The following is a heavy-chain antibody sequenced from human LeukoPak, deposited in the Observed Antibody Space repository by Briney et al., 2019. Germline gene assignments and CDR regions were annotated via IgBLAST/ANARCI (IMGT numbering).Heavy chain of an antibody. Sequence: GGSLRLSCAASGFTFSSYAMSWVRQAPGKGLEWVSAISGSGGSTYYADTVKGRFTISRDNSKNTLYLQMNSLRAEDTAVYYCAKDIWDYYYYGMDVWGQGTTVTVSS. D-gene: IGHD7-27*01. CDR1: GFTFSSYA. V-gene: IGHV3-23*01. J-gene: IGHJ6*02. CDR3: AKDIWDYYYYGMDV. CDR2: ISGSGGST.